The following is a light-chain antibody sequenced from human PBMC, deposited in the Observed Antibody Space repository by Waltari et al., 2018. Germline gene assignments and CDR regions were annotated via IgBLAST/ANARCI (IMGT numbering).Light chain of an antibody. CDR2: YDD. CDR1: RPNIGNNA. CDR3: AAWDDSLHAVV. V-gene: IGLV1-36*01. J-gene: IGLJ2*01. Sequence: QSVLTQPPSVSEVPRQRVTISCSGSRPNIGNNAVSWYQYLPGKAPKLLIYYDDLVPSGFSDRCSGSKSGTSASLAISGLQSEDEADYYCAAWDDSLHAVVFGGGTKLTVL.